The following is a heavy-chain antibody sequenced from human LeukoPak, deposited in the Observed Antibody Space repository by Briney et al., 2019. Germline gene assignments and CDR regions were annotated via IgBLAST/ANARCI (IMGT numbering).Heavy chain of an antibody. J-gene: IGHJ5*02. D-gene: IGHD3-9*01. CDR2: IYYSGST. Sequence: SETLSLTCTVSGGSISSSSYYWGWIRQPPGKGLEWIGSIYYSGSTYYNPSLKSRVTISVDTSKNQFSLKLSSVTAADTAVYYCAGVLRYFDWLSARFDPWGQGTLVTVSS. CDR3: AGVLRYFDWLSARFDP. V-gene: IGHV4-39*07. CDR1: GGSISSSSYY.